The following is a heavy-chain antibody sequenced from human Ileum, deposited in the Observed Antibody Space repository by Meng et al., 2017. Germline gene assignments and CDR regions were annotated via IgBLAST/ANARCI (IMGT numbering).Heavy chain of an antibody. D-gene: IGHD4-17*01. CDR2: SSDSGTT. CDR3: ARCLVRTTLTKSFDY. J-gene: IGHJ4*02. CDR1: GDSVTSSDW. Sequence: QVQLQEPGPGLGEPSGTPSRTGAGSGDSVTSSDWWRWVRQPPGKGLEWIGESSDSGTTNYSPSLKSRITMSLDKSKNHFSLRLTSVTAADTAVYYCARCLVRTTLTKSFDYWGPGILVTVSS. V-gene: IGHV4-4*02.